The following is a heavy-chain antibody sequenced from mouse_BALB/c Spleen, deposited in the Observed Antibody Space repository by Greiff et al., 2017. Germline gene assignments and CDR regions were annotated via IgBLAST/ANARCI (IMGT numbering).Heavy chain of an antibody. CDR2: IWSGGST. CDR1: GFSLTSYG. CDR3: AREETEAWFAY. Sequence: VQLQQSGPGLVQPSQSLSITCTVSGFSLTSYGVHWVRQSPGKGLEWLGVIWSGGSTDYNAAFISRLSISKDNSKSQVFFKMNSLQANDTAIYYCAREETEAWFAYWGQGTLVTVSA. V-gene: IGHV2-2*02. J-gene: IGHJ3*01. D-gene: IGHD4-1*01.